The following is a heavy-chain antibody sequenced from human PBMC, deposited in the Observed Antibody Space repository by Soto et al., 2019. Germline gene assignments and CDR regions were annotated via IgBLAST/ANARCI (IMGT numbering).Heavy chain of an antibody. D-gene: IGHD2-2*01. CDR3: ERRTSTGCHLGSGY. CDR2: ICYDGANT. V-gene: IGHV3-30-3*01. CDR1: GFTFSRYA. Sequence: PGGSLRLSCAASGFTFSRYAMSWGRQAPGTGLAWVALICYDGANTSYAESVRGRCTISRDSSMNTLFLQMNSLRAADTAVYYCERRTSTGCHLGSGYWGRGPLVAACS. J-gene: IGHJ4*02.